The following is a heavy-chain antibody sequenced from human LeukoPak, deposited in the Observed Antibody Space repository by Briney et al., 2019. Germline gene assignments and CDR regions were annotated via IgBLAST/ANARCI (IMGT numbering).Heavy chain of an antibody. CDR3: AGGYRGYCSGGSCYSRWFDP. CDR1: GGSFSGYY. D-gene: IGHD2-15*01. V-gene: IGHV4-34*01. CDR2: INHSGST. Sequence: PSETLSLTCAVYGGSFSGYYWSWIRQPPGKGLEWIGEINHSGSTNYNPSLKSRVTISVDTSKNQFSLQLSSVTAADTAVYYCAGGYRGYCSGGSCYSRWFDPRGQGTLVTVSS. J-gene: IGHJ5*02.